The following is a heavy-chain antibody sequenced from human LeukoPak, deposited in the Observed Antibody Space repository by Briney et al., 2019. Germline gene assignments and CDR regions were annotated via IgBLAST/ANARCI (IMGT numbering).Heavy chain of an antibody. Sequence: GGSLRLSCAASGFTFSSYWMHWVRQDPGKGLVGVSRINSDGSSTSYADSVRGRFSISRDNAKNTLYLQMNSPRAEDTAVYYCARGLSGYASSLGYWGQGTLVTVSA. J-gene: IGHJ4*02. V-gene: IGHV3-74*01. CDR3: ARGLSGYASSLGY. CDR1: GFTFSSYW. CDR2: INSDGSST. D-gene: IGHD6-6*01.